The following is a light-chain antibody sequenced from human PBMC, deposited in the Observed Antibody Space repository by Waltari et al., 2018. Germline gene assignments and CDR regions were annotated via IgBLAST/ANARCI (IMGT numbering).Light chain of an antibody. J-gene: IGKJ1*01. V-gene: IGKV3-15*01. CDR1: QSFSSN. CDR2: GAS. CDR3: QQYNNWPPWT. Sequence: EIVMTQSPATLSVSPGESATLSCRASQSFSSNLAWYQQNPGQAPRLLIYGASTRAAGIPARFSGSGSGTEFTLTISSLQSEDVAVYYCQQYNNWPPWTFGQGTKLEIK.